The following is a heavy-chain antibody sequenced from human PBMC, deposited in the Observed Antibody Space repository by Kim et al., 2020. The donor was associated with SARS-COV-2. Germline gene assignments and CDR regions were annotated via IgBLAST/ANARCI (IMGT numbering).Heavy chain of an antibody. CDR2: ISYDGSNK. Sequence: GGSLRLSCAASGFTFSSYGMHWVRQAPGKGLEWVAVISYDGSNKFYADSVKGRFTISRDNSKNTLYLQMNSLRAEDTAVYYCAKEGNGAYYYGSGSYPSFDPRGQGTLVTVSS. D-gene: IGHD3-10*01. V-gene: IGHV3-30*18. CDR1: GFTFSSYG. CDR3: AKEGNGAYYYGSGSYPSFDP. J-gene: IGHJ5*02.